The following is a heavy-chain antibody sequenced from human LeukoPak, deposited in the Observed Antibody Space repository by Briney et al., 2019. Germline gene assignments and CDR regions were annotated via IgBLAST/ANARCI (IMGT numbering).Heavy chain of an antibody. CDR1: GYSFTSYW. V-gene: IGHV5-51*03. Sequence: GESLKIXCKGSGYSFTSYWIGWVRQMPGKGLEWMGIIYPGDSDTRYSPSFQGQVTISADKSISTAYLQWSSLKASDTAMYYCARCPYSSGWYYSNDYWGQGTLVTVSS. CDR3: ARCPYSSGWYYSNDY. D-gene: IGHD6-19*01. J-gene: IGHJ4*02. CDR2: IYPGDSDT.